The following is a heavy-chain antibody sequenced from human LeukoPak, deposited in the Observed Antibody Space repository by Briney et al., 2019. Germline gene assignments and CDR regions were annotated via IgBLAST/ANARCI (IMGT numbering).Heavy chain of an antibody. D-gene: IGHD5-12*01. CDR1: GFTFRRSE. CDR3: VRDRGSGDDPTSSAFDL. V-gene: IGHV3-48*03. CDR2: IGSSGTRI. J-gene: IGHJ3*01. Sequence: TLRLSCAASGFTFRRSEMNWVRQAPGPGLECFSYIGSSGTRIFYADSVKGRFTISRDNAKNSLYLQMNSLRVEDTAVYYCVRDRGSGDDPTSSAFDLWGQGTVAIVSS.